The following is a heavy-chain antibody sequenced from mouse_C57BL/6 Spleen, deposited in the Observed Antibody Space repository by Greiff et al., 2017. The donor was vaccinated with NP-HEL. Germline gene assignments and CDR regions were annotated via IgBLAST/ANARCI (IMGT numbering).Heavy chain of an antibody. V-gene: IGHV1-64*01. CDR3: ARSPIYYDYDRGDYFDY. Sequence: QVQLQQSGAELVKPGASVKLSCKASGYTFTSYWMHWVKQRPGQGLEWIGMIHPNSGSTNYNEKFKSKATLTVDKSSSTAYMQLSSLTSEDSAVYYCARSPIYYDYDRGDYFDYWGQGTTLTVSS. D-gene: IGHD2-4*01. J-gene: IGHJ2*01. CDR1: GYTFTSYW. CDR2: IHPNSGST.